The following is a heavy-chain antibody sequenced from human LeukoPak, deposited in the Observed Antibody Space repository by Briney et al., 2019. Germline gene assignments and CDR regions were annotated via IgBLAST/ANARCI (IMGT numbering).Heavy chain of an antibody. CDR2: IYTSGST. Sequence: SETLSLTCTVSLGSISSYYWSWIRQPAEKGLQCFRRIYTSGSTNYNPSLRSRVPMSVDTSKNQFFLKMNSLTPADTPVYYCSKDSDTCHGGLFDYWAQGTLVPVPS. CDR1: LGSISSYY. CDR3: SKDSDTCHGGLFDY. D-gene: IGHD3-10*01. J-gene: IGHJ4*02. V-gene: IGHV4-4*07.